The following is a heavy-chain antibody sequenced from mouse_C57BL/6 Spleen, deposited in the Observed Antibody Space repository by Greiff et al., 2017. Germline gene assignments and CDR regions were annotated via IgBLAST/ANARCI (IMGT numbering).Heavy chain of an antibody. Sequence: VQLQQSGAELVKPGASVKISCKASGSAFSSYWMNWVKQRPGKGLELIGQIYPGDGDTNYNGKFKGKATLTADKSSSTAYMQHSSLTSEDSAVYFCARRRGLDEYFDVCDTGTAVTVSS. V-gene: IGHV1-80*01. CDR1: GSAFSSYW. CDR3: ARRRGLDEYFDV. CDR2: IYPGDGDT. J-gene: IGHJ1*03.